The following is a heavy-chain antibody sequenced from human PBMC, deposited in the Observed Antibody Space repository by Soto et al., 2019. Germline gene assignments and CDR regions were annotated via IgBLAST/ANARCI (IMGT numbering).Heavy chain of an antibody. Sequence: GESLKISCKTSGYTFDTHWIVWVRQMPGKGLEWMGIIYPGDSYTRYSPSFEGQVTISVDKAITTAYLQWSSLRTSDSAMYFCARQLVGENDYWGQGTLVTVSS. J-gene: IGHJ4*02. CDR2: IYPGDSYT. V-gene: IGHV5-51*01. CDR3: ARQLVGENDY. CDR1: GYTFDTHW.